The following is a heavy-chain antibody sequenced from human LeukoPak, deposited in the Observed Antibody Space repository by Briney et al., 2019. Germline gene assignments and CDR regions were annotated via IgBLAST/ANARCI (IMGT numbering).Heavy chain of an antibody. J-gene: IGHJ6*02. V-gene: IGHV4-59*01. CDR3: ARDRVGYNSGYYYYGMDV. Sequence: SETLSLTCTVSGGSISSYYWSWIRQPPGKGLEWIGYIYYSGSTNYNPSLKSRVTISVDTSKNQFSLKLSSVTAADTAVYYCARDRVGYNSGYYYYGMDVWGQGTTVTVSS. CDR2: IYYSGST. D-gene: IGHD5-24*01. CDR1: GGSISSYY.